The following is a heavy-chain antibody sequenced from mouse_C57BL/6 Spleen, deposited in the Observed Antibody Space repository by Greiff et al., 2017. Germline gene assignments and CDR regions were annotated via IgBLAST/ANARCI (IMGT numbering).Heavy chain of an antibody. CDR2: ISYSGST. CDR3: AREGLGRGFAY. V-gene: IGHV3-1*01. J-gene: IGHJ3*01. D-gene: IGHD4-1*01. Sequence: EVMLVESGPGMVKPSQSLSLTCTVTGYSITSGYDWHWIRHIPGNKLEWMGYISYSGSTNYNPSLKSRISITHDTSKNHFFLKLKSVTTEDTATYYCAREGLGRGFAYWGQGTLVTVSA. CDR1: GYSITSGYD.